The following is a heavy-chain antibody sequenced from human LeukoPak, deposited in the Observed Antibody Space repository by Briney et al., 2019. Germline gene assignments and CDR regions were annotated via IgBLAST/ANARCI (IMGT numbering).Heavy chain of an antibody. D-gene: IGHD6-19*01. V-gene: IGHV3-30*02. CDR2: IRYDGSNE. J-gene: IGHJ4*02. CDR1: GFTFSSYG. Sequence: GGSLRLSCAASGFTFSSYGMHWVRQAPGKGLDWVAFIRYDGSNEYYADSVKGRFTISRDNSKNTLYLQMNSLRAEDTAVYYCAKDLRVAVGRGYFDYWGQGTLVTVSS. CDR3: AKDLRVAVGRGYFDY.